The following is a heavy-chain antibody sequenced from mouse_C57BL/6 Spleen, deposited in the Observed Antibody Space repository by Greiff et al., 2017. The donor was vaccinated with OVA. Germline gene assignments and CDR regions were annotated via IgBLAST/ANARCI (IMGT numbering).Heavy chain of an antibody. V-gene: IGHV5-6*02. J-gene: IGHJ2*01. CDR1: GFTFSSYG. CDR3: ARQEGNYWEGYFDY. Sequence: DVKLVESGGDLVKPGGSLKLSCAASGFTFSSYGMSWVRQTPDKRLEWVATISSGGSYTYYPDSVKGRFTISRDNAKNTLYLQMSSLKSEDTAMYYCARQEGNYWEGYFDYWGQGTTLTVSS. CDR2: ISSGGSYT. D-gene: IGHD2-1*01.